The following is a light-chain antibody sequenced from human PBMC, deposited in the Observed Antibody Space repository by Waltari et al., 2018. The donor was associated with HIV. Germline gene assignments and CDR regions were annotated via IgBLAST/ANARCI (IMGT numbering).Light chain of an antibody. V-gene: IGKV3-15*01. CDR2: GAA. Sequence: EIVMTQSPATLSVSPGERATLSCRASQSVSSNLAWNKQEPGQAPRLLIYGAATSATGIPARFSGSGSGTEFTLTISSLQSEDFVVYYCQQYGLTFGGGTKVEIK. J-gene: IGKJ4*01. CDR1: QSVSSN. CDR3: QQYGLT.